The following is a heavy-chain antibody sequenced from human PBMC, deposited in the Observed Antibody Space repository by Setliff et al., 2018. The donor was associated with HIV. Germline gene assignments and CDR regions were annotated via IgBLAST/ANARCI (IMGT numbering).Heavy chain of an antibody. CDR1: GFTFNNYA. CDR3: VRDDTNGPNSLDP. Sequence: GGSLRLSCAASGFTFNNYAMHWVRQAPGKGPEYVAVISDDGSTKHYGDSVKGRFTISRDNSKNTLYLEVSSLRAEDTAVYYCVRDDTNGPNSLDPWGQGTLVTVSS. J-gene: IGHJ5*02. D-gene: IGHD2-8*01. V-gene: IGHV3-30*04. CDR2: ISDDGSTK.